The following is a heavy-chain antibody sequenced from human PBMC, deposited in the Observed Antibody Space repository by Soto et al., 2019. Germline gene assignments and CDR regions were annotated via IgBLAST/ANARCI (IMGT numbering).Heavy chain of an antibody. V-gene: IGHV4-34*01. CDR1: GWSFSGYY. Sequence: QVQLQQWGAGLLKPSETLSLTCTVSGWSFSGYYWSCIRQPPGKGLEWIGEINQSGSTNYNPSLKGRVITSVDTSKNQFSLKLSSVTAADTAVYYCARYSTAQWELGFMAFDIWGQGTMVTVSS. J-gene: IGHJ3*02. D-gene: IGHD1-26*01. CDR2: INQSGST. CDR3: ARYSTAQWELGFMAFDI.